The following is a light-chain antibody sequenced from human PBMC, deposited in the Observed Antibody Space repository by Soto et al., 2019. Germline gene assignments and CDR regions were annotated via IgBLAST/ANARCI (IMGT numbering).Light chain of an antibody. CDR1: QNIYSN. J-gene: IGKJ1*01. Sequence: IVMTQSPATLSVSPGQRATLSCRASQNIYSNVAWYQQRPGQAPRLLIYRASTRATGIPARFSGSGSETEFTLTISSLQSEDFTVYSCLQYHNLWALGQGTKVEIK. V-gene: IGKV3-15*01. CDR3: LQYHNLWA. CDR2: RAS.